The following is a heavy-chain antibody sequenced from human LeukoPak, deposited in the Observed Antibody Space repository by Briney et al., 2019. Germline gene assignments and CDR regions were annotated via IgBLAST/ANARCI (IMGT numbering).Heavy chain of an antibody. J-gene: IGHJ4*02. CDR2: IFHSENT. CDR1: GYSIRSGHY. Sequence: KPSETLSLTCTVSGYSIRSGHYWGWIRQPPGKGLGWIGNIFHSENTYYNPSLKSRVTISLDTSKNHFSLKVSSVTAADTAVYYCAREYLEYGSGNDYFDYWGQGTLVTVSS. V-gene: IGHV4-38-2*02. D-gene: IGHD3-10*01. CDR3: AREYLEYGSGNDYFDY.